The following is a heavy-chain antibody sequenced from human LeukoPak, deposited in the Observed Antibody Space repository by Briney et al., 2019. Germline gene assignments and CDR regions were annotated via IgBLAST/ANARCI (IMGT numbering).Heavy chain of an antibody. J-gene: IGHJ4*02. Sequence: ASVKVSCKASGHTFINFAINWGRQAPGQRPEWMGWINAGNGNTKYSQKFQDRVTITRDTSASTAYMELTSLTSEDTAVYYCARGPRAAADDYWGQGTLVTVSS. CDR1: GHTFINFA. D-gene: IGHD6-13*01. CDR2: INAGNGNT. V-gene: IGHV1-3*01. CDR3: ARGPRAAADDY.